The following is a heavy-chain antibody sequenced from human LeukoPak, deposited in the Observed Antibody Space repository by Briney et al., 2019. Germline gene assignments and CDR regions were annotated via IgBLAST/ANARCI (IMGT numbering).Heavy chain of an antibody. CDR1: GYIFTTYW. CDR3: VRHGLGSSWFGFDY. CDR2: IYPGDSDP. V-gene: IGHV5-51*01. J-gene: IGHJ4*02. D-gene: IGHD6-13*01. Sequence: PGESLKISCKGSGYIFTTYWIGWVRQMPGKGLEWMGIIYPGDSDPRYSSSFQGQVTISADKSISTAYLQWSSLKASDSAMYYCVRHGLGSSWFGFDYWGQGTLVTVSS.